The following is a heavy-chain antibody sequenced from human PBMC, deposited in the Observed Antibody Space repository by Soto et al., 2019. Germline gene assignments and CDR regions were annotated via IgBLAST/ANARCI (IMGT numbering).Heavy chain of an antibody. CDR3: ARDFCSGGSCYLGAFDT. V-gene: IGHV3-33*01. Sequence: QVQLVESGGGVVQPGRPLRLSCAASGFTFSSYGMHWFCQPPGKGLEWVAVIWYDGSNKYYADSVKGRFTISRDNSNNARYRRMDSLRAEDTAVYYCARDFCSGGSCYLGAFDTWGQRRMVTVSS. CDR2: IWYDGSNK. D-gene: IGHD2-15*01. J-gene: IGHJ3*02. CDR1: GFTFSSYG.